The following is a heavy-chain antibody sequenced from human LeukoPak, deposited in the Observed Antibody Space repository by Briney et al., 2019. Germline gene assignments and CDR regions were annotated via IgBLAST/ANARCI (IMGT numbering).Heavy chain of an antibody. D-gene: IGHD3-22*01. CDR1: GYTFSDYS. J-gene: IGHJ3*01. Sequence: ASVKVSCKASGYTFSDYSITWVRQAPGQGLEWMGGFDPEDGETIYAQKFQGRVTMTEDTSTDTAYMELSSLRSEDTAVYYCAIIDYYDSSGSDQWGQGTMVTVSS. CDR2: FDPEDGET. CDR3: AIIDYYDSSGSDQ. V-gene: IGHV1-24*01.